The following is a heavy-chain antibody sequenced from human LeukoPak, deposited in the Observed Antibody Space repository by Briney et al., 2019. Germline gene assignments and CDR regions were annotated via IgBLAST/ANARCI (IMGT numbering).Heavy chain of an antibody. CDR2: IRYDGSNK. J-gene: IGHJ4*02. CDR1: GFTFSDYG. Sequence: PGGSLRLSCAASGFTFSDYGMHWVRQAPGKGLEWVAFIRYDGSNKYYGDSVKGRFTISRDNSKNTLYLQMNSLRAEDTAVYYCARPSGHYDTPYYFDYWGQGTLVTVSS. D-gene: IGHD3-9*01. CDR3: ARPSGHYDTPYYFDY. V-gene: IGHV3-30*02.